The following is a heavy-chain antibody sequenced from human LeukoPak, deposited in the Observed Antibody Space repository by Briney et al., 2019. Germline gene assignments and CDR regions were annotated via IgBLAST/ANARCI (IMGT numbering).Heavy chain of an antibody. J-gene: IGHJ4*02. CDR3: ARGERPDGYNPTLFDY. Sequence: PGGSLRLSCAASGFTFSTYAMNWVRQAPGKGLEWVSYISSGGDIIYYADSVKGRFTISRDNAKNSLYLQMNSLRADDTAVYYCARGERPDGYNPTLFDYWGQGTLVTVSS. CDR1: GFTFSTYA. V-gene: IGHV3-48*04. D-gene: IGHD5-24*01. CDR2: ISSGGDII.